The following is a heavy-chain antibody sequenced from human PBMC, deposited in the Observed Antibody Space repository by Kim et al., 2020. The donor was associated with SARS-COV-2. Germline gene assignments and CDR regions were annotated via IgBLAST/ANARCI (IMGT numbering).Heavy chain of an antibody. CDR1: GFTFSDYY. V-gene: IGHV3-74*01. Sequence: GGSLRLSCTASGFTFSDYYIHWVRHAPGKGLVWVSRINTDGNYTDYADSVKGRFSISRENAKNTVYLQMNSLRAEDTALYYCARHRVFDDWGQGTLVTVAS. CDR2: INTDGNYT. D-gene: IGHD3-10*01. CDR3: ARHRVFDD. J-gene: IGHJ4*02.